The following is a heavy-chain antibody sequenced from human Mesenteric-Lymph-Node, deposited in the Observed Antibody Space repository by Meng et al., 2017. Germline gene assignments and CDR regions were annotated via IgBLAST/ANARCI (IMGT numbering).Heavy chain of an antibody. CDR1: GYTFTGYY. CDR3: ARRIGASGTTLGY. Sequence: QVQLVQSGAEVKKPGASVKVSCKASGYTFTGYYMHWVRQAPGQGLEWMGRINPNSGNTGFAQKFQGRVTMTRNTSISTAYMELSSLRSEDTAVYYCARRIGASGTTLGYWGQGTLVTVSS. CDR2: INPNSGNT. D-gene: IGHD6-13*01. J-gene: IGHJ4*02. V-gene: IGHV1-8*02.